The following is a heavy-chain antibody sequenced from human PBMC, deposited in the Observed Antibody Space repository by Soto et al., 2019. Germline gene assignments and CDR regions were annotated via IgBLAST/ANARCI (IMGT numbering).Heavy chain of an antibody. D-gene: IGHD3-16*01. CDR3: ARDMVSTIGDFDY. Sequence: ASVKVSCKASGGSFSSFAFSWVRQAPGQGLEWVGWINPNSGATTYAQKFLGRVTMTRDTSIITAHMELSSLTSDDTAMYYCARDMVSTIGDFDYWGQGTLVTVSS. CDR2: INPNSGAT. J-gene: IGHJ4*02. V-gene: IGHV1-2*02. CDR1: GGSFSSFA.